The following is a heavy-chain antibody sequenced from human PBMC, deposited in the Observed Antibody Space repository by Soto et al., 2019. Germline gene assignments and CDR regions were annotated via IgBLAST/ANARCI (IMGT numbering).Heavy chain of an antibody. CDR1: GGTFSSYA. J-gene: IGHJ4*02. D-gene: IGHD5-12*01. CDR2: IIPIFGTA. V-gene: IGHV1-69*13. CDR3: ARAQRWLLEPYYFDY. Sequence: SVKVSCKASGGTFSSYAISWVRQAPGQGLEWMGGIIPIFGTANYAQKFQGRVTITADESTSTAYMELSSLRSEDTAVYYCARAQRWLLEPYYFDYWGQGTLVTVSS.